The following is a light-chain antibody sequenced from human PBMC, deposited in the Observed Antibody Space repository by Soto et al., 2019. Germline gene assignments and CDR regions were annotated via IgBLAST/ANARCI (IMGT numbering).Light chain of an antibody. Sequence: QSALTQPASVSGSPGQSITISCTGTSGDIGSYTYVSWYQQYPGKAPKLLISEVTNRPSGVSNRFSGSKSGNTASLTISGLQAEDEAHYYCSSYAGSNNLPFGGGTKLTVL. V-gene: IGLV2-14*01. CDR3: SSYAGSNNLP. CDR1: SGDIGSYTY. J-gene: IGLJ3*02. CDR2: EVT.